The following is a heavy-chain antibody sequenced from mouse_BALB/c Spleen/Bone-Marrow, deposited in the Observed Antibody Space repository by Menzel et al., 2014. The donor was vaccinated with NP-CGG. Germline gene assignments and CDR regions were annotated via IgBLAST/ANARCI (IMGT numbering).Heavy chain of an antibody. CDR2: IDPANGNT. J-gene: IGHJ3*01. V-gene: IGHV14-3*02. CDR1: GFNIKDTY. CDR3: AAYYYGSSYGLAY. D-gene: IGHD1-1*01. Sequence: EVKLMESGAELVKPGASVKLSCTASGFNIKDTYMHWVKQRPEQGLEWIGRIDPANGNTKYDPKFQGKATITADTSSNTAYLQLSSLTSEDTAVYYCAAYYYGSSYGLAYWGQGTLVTVSA.